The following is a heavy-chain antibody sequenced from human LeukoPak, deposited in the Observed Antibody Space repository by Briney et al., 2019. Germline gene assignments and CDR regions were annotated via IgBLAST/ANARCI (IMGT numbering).Heavy chain of an antibody. Sequence: SETLSLTCTVSGGSISSYYWSWIRQPPGKGLEWIGYIYYSGSTNYNPSLKSRVTISVDTSKNQFSLRLSSVTAADTAVYYCARVVGVMLTMIHENWFDPWGQGTLVTVSS. D-gene: IGHD3-16*01. V-gene: IGHV4-59*01. CDR2: IYYSGST. J-gene: IGHJ5*02. CDR3: ARVVGVMLTMIHENWFDP. CDR1: GGSISSYY.